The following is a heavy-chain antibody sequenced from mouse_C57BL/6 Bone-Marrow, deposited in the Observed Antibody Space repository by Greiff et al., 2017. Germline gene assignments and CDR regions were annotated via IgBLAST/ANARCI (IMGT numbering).Heavy chain of an antibody. CDR2: IRSKSNNYAT. CDR3: VRLGRKGFDY. D-gene: IGHD4-1*01. V-gene: IGHV10-1*01. CDR1: GFSFNTYA. Sequence: EVKLQESGGGLVQPKGSLKLSCAASGFSFNTYAMNWVRQAPGTGLEWVARIRSKSNNYATYYADSVKDRFTISRDDSESMLYLQMNNLKTEHTAMYYCVRLGRKGFDYWGQGTTLTVSS. J-gene: IGHJ2*01.